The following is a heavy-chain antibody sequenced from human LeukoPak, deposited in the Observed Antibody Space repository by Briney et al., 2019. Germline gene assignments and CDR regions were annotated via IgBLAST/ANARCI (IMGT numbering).Heavy chain of an antibody. CDR1: GYTLTELS. D-gene: IGHD3-22*01. Sequence: ASVKVSCKVSGYTLTELSMHWVRQAPGKGLEWMGGFDPEDGETIYAQKFQGRVTMTEDTSTDTAYMELSSLRSEDTAEYYCATARYADDSSGYYGDWGQGTLVTVSS. CDR2: FDPEDGET. V-gene: IGHV1-24*01. CDR3: ATARYADDSSGYYGD. J-gene: IGHJ4*02.